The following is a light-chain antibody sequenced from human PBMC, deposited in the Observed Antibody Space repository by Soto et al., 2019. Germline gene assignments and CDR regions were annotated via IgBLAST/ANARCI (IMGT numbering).Light chain of an antibody. CDR3: QHYNSYST. J-gene: IGKJ1*01. CDR2: DAS. CDR1: QSLSRW. V-gene: IGKV1-5*01. Sequence: DLQMTQSPSTLSTSVGDRVSITCRASQSLSRWLAWYQQKPGKAPKLLIYDASSLESGVPSRFSGSGSGTEFTLTISSLQPDDFATYYGQHYNSYSTVGQGTKVEIK.